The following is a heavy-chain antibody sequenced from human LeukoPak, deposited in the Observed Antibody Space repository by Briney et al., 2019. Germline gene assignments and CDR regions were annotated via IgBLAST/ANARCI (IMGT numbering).Heavy chain of an antibody. Sequence: PSETLSLTCTVSGGSISSGSYYWSWIRQPAGKGLEWIGRIYTSGSTNYNPSLKSRVTISVDTSKNQFSLKLSSVTAADTAVYYCARPLPAASDAFDIWGQGTMVTVSS. CDR2: IYTSGST. CDR3: ARPLPAASDAFDI. D-gene: IGHD2-2*01. CDR1: GGSISSGSYY. J-gene: IGHJ3*02. V-gene: IGHV4-61*02.